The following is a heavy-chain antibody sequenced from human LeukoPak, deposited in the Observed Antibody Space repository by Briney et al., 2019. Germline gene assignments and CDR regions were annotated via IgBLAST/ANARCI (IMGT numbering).Heavy chain of an antibody. D-gene: IGHD5-18*01. V-gene: IGHV3-30*02. Sequence: PGGSLRLSCAASGFTFSSYGMHWVRQAPGKGLEWVAFIWYYGSNKYYADSVKGRFTISRDNSKNTLYLQMNSLRAEDTAVYYCSKQVDTAMVDYWGQGTLVTVSS. CDR1: GFTFSSYG. J-gene: IGHJ4*02. CDR2: IWYYGSNK. CDR3: SKQVDTAMVDY.